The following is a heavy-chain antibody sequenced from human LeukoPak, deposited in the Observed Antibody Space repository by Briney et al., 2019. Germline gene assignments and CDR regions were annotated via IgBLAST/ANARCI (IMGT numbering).Heavy chain of an antibody. CDR3: ARGHESIKTFGEVIKSRTRWFDP. CDR1: GGSISSGSFY. V-gene: IGHV4-61*02. CDR2: IYTSGIT. Sequence: TSSETLSLTCTVSGGSISSGSFYWSWIRQPAGKGLEWIGRIYTSGITNYNPSLKSRVTISVDTSKNQFSLRLSSVTAADTAVYYCARGHESIKTFGEVIKSRTRWFDPWGQGTLVTVSS. D-gene: IGHD3-3*01. J-gene: IGHJ5*02.